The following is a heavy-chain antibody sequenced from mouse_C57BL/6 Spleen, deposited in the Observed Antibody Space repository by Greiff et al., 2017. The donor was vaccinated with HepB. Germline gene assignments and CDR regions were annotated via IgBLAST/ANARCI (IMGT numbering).Heavy chain of an antibody. Sequence: QVQLQQPGAELVKPGASVKMSCKASGYTFTSYWITWVKQRPGQGLEWIGDIYPGSGSTNYNEKFKSKATLTVDTSSSTAYMQLSSLTSEDSAVYYCARIPLTTVVSSPPYVDYWGQGTTLTVSS. V-gene: IGHV1-55*01. CDR2: IYPGSGST. CDR1: GYTFTSYW. D-gene: IGHD1-1*01. J-gene: IGHJ2*01. CDR3: ARIPLTTVVSSPPYVDY.